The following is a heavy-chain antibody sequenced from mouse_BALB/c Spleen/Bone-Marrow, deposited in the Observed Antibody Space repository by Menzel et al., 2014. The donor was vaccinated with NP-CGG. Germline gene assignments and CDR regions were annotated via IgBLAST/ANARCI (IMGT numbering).Heavy chain of an antibody. CDR3: AGSSGYDGFAY. CDR2: INPSTGYT. CDR1: GYTFTSYW. D-gene: IGHD2-2*01. Sequence: VQLQQSGAELAKPGASVKMSCKASGYTFTSYWMHWVKQRPGQGLEWIGYINPSTGYTEYNQKFKDKATLTADKSSSTAYMQLSSLTSEDSAVYYCAGSSGYDGFAYWGQGTLVTVSA. V-gene: IGHV1-7*01. J-gene: IGHJ3*01.